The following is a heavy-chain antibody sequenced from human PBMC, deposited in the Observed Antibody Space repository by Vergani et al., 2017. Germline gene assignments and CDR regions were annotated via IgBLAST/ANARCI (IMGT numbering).Heavy chain of an antibody. D-gene: IGHD2-2*01. Sequence: QVQLQESGPGLVKPSQTLSLTCTVSGGSISSGVYYWSWIRQHPGKGLEWIGYIYYSGSTYYNPSLKSLVTISVDTSKNQFSLKLSSVTAADTAVYYCARGDCSSTSCYLFDPWGQGTLVTVSS. V-gene: IGHV4-31*01. CDR3: ARGDCSSTSCYLFDP. CDR1: GGSISSGVYY. J-gene: IGHJ5*02. CDR2: IYYSGST.